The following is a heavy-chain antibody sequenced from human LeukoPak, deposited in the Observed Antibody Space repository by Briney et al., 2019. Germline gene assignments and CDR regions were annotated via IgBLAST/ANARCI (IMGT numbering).Heavy chain of an antibody. CDR2: TSGSGGST. J-gene: IGHJ4*02. Sequence: GGTLRLSCAASGFTFSSYGMSWVRQAPGKGLEWVSATSGSGGSTYYADSVKGRFTISRDNSKNTLYLQMNSLRAEDTAVYYCAKALGYYYDSSGYPPFYDYWGQGTLVTVSS. CDR1: GFTFSSYG. D-gene: IGHD3-22*01. V-gene: IGHV3-23*01. CDR3: AKALGYYYDSSGYPPFYDY.